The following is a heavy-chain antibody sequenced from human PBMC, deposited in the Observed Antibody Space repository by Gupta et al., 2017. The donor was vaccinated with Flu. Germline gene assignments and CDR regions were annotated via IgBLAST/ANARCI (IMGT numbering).Heavy chain of an antibody. V-gene: IGHV5-51*01. CDR2: IYPGDSDI. CDR3: ARHGDTSMNYNWLDP. CDR1: GYSFTSYW. Sequence: EVQLVQSGAEVKKPGESLKISCKGSGYSFTSYWIDWVPQVPGKGLEWMGVIYPGDSDIRYSPSFQGQVIISVDKSISTAYLQWSSLKASDTAIYYCARHGDTSMNYNWLDPWGQGTLVTVSS. J-gene: IGHJ5*02. D-gene: IGHD2-21*01.